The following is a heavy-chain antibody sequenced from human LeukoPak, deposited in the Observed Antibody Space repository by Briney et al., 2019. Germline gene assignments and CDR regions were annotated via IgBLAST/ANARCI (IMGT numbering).Heavy chain of an antibody. CDR1: GGSISSSSSY. Sequence: SETLSLTCTVSGGSISSSSSYWAWLRQPPGKGLEWIGTIYYSGSTYYNPSLKSRVTISIDTTKNQFSLKLSSVTAADTAVYYCARSLPTLKYCSGGSCYSGADAFDIWGQGTMVTVSS. D-gene: IGHD2-15*01. CDR3: ARSLPTLKYCSGGSCYSGADAFDI. J-gene: IGHJ3*02. V-gene: IGHV4-39*01. CDR2: IYYSGST.